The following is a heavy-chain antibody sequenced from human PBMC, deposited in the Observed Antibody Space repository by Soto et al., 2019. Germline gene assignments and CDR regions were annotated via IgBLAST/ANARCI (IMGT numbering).Heavy chain of an antibody. J-gene: IGHJ5*02. V-gene: IGHV2-5*02. CDR2: IYWDDDK. CDR1: GFSLSTSGVG. CDR3: AHRLGHCSGGSCFLNWFDP. Sequence: QITLKESGPTLVKPTQTLTLTCTFSGFSLSTSGVGVGWIRQPPGKALEWLALIYWDDDKRYSPSLKSRLTSTKDTSKNQVVLTMTNMDPVDTATYYCAHRLGHCSGGSCFLNWFDPWGQGTLVTVSS. D-gene: IGHD2-15*01.